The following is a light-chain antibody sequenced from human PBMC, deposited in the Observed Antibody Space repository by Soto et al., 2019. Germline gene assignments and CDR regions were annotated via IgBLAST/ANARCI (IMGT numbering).Light chain of an antibody. CDR2: DAS. Sequence: LLMQSPGTQSLSPGERAPLSCIASQSVKNNYLTWYQQKPGQAPRLLIYDASSRATGIPDRFSGGGSGTDFTLTIIRLEPKDFVVYYCQEFSSYPLTFGGGTNVDIK. J-gene: IGKJ4*01. CDR1: QSVKNNY. CDR3: QEFSSYPLT. V-gene: IGKV3-20*01.